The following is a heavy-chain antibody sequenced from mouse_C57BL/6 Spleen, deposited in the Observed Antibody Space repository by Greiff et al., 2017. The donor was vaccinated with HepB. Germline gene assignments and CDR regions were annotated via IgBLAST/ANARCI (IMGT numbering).Heavy chain of an antibody. D-gene: IGHD1-1*01. J-gene: IGHJ1*03. CDR1: GFTFSSYA. V-gene: IGHV5-4*01. CDR3: ARGGDYGSSYDWYFDV. CDR2: ISDGGSYT. Sequence: EVQRVESGGGLVKPGGSLKLSCAASGFTFSSYAMSWVRQTPEKRLEWVATISDGGSYTYYPDNVKGRFTISRDNAKNNLYLQMSHLKSEDTAMYYCARGGDYGSSYDWYFDVWGKGTTVTVSS.